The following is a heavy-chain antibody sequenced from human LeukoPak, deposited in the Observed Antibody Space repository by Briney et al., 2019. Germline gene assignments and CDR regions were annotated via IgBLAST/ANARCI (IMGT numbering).Heavy chain of an antibody. Sequence: SETLSLTCAVYGGSFSGYYWSWIRQPPGKGLEWMGEIHHSGSTNYNPSLKSRVTISVDTSKNQFSLKLSSVTAADTAVYYCASAQKPVDGYNDGRGSPFDYWGQGTLVTVSS. D-gene: IGHD5-24*01. CDR1: GGSFSGYY. J-gene: IGHJ4*02. CDR3: ASAQKPVDGYNDGRGSPFDY. CDR2: IHHSGST. V-gene: IGHV4-34*01.